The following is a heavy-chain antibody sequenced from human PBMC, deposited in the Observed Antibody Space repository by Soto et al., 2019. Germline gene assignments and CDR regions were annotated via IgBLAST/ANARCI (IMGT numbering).Heavy chain of an antibody. CDR2: ISDDGNSK. Sequence: QVQLVESGGGVVQPGRSLRLSCAASGFTFSTYGMYWVRQAPGKGLEWVEVISDDGNSKYYADSVKGRFTISRDNSKNTVYLQMNSLRLEDTAVYYCAKDQTHAFDIWGQGTMVTVSS. CDR3: AKDQTHAFDI. V-gene: IGHV3-30*18. J-gene: IGHJ3*02. CDR1: GFTFSTYG.